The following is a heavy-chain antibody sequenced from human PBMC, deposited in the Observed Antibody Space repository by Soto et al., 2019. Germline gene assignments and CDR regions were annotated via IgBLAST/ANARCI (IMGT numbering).Heavy chain of an antibody. J-gene: IGHJ4*02. D-gene: IGHD2-15*01. CDR1: GFTVSSNY. CDR3: ARRSGGNSGDY. V-gene: IGHV3-66*04. CDR2: IYSGGST. Sequence: EVQLVESGGGLVQPGGSLRLSCAASGFTVSSNYMSWVRQAPGKGLEWVSVIYSGGSTYYADSVKGRFTISRDNSKNTLYLQMNSLRAEGTAEYHCARRSGGNSGDYWGQGTLVTVSS.